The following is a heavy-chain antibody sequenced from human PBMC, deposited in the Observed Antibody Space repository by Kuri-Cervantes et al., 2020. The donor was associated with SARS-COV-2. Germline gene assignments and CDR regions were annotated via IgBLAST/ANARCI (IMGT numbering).Heavy chain of an antibody. CDR3: ARVAGEGPIYYYYMDV. CDR1: GFTFSSYN. CDR2: ISGSGSYI. Sequence: GGSLRLSCAASGFTFSSYNMNWVRQAPGKALEWVSSISGSGSYIYYADALKGRFTISRDDAKNALYLQMNSLRGEDTAVYYCARVAGEGPIYYYYMDVWGKGTTVTVSS. V-gene: IGHV3-21*01. D-gene: IGHD2-21*01. J-gene: IGHJ6*03.